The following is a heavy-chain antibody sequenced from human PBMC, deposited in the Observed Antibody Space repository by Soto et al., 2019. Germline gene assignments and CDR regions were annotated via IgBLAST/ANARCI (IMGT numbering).Heavy chain of an antibody. CDR3: ARTGYSSSWHYYYYGMDV. Sequence: ASVKVSCKASGYTFTSYGISWVRQAPGQGLEWMGWISAYNGNTNYAQKLQGRVTMTTDTSTSTAYMELRSLRSDDTAVYYCARTGYSSSWHYYYYGMDVWGQGXTVTVSS. V-gene: IGHV1-18*04. J-gene: IGHJ6*02. CDR1: GYTFTSYG. CDR2: ISAYNGNT. D-gene: IGHD6-13*01.